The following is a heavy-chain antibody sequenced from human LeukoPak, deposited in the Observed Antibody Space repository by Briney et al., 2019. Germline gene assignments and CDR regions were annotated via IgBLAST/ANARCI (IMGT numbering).Heavy chain of an antibody. D-gene: IGHD3-3*01. Sequence: ASVKVSCKASGYTFTGYYMHWVRQAPGQGLEWMGWINPNSGGTNYAQKFQGRVTMTRDTSISTAYMELSRLRSDDTAVYYCARGQLGIRFLEWSHDAFDIWGQGTMVTVSS. CDR3: ARGQLGIRFLEWSHDAFDI. V-gene: IGHV1-2*02. CDR2: INPNSGGT. CDR1: GYTFTGYY. J-gene: IGHJ3*02.